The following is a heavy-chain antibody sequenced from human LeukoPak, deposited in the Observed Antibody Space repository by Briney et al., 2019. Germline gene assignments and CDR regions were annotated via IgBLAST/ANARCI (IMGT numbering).Heavy chain of an antibody. Sequence: GSLRLSCVVSGFTLSNYAMSWVRQAPGKGLEWVSAISGSGGSTYYADSVKGRFTISRDNSKNTLYLQMNSLRAEDTAVYYCAKDNSALYYYYGMDVWGQGTTVTVSS. CDR3: AKDNSALYYYYGMDV. J-gene: IGHJ6*02. CDR1: GFTLSNYA. CDR2: ISGSGGST. V-gene: IGHV3-23*01. D-gene: IGHD4-11*01.